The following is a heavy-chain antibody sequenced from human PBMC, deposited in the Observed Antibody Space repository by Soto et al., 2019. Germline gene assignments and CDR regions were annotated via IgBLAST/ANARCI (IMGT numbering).Heavy chain of an antibody. Sequence: QVQLVQSGAEVKKPGSSVKVSCKASGGTFSSYAISWVRQAPGQGLEWMGGIIPIFGTANYAQKFQGRVTITADKSTSTAYMELSSLRSEATAVYYCAREASGWYYYYYGMDVWGQGTTVTVSS. D-gene: IGHD6-19*01. CDR2: IIPIFGTA. CDR1: GGTFSSYA. CDR3: AREASGWYYYYYGMDV. V-gene: IGHV1-69*06. J-gene: IGHJ6*02.